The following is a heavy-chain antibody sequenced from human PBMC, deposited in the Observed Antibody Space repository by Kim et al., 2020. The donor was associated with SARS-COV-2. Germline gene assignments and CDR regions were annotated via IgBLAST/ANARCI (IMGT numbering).Heavy chain of an antibody. CDR3: ARSPGVGRGYCSSTSCYGWDDYYGMDV. J-gene: IGHJ6*02. V-gene: IGHV3-20*01. CDR1: GFTFDDYG. D-gene: IGHD2-2*01. CDR2: INWNGGST. Sequence: GGSLRLSCAASGFTFDDYGMSWVRQAPGKGLEWISGINWNGGSTGYADSVKGRFTISRDNAKNSLYLHMNSLRAEDTALYHWARSPGVGRGYCSSTSCYGWDDYYGMDVWGQGTTGTVSS.